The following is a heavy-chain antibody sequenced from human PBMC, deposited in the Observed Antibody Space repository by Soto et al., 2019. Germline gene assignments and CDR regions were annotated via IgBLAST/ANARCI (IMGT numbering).Heavy chain of an antibody. CDR2: ISSSSSYI. V-gene: IGHV3-21*01. CDR3: ARDSMGSGSFADGMDV. J-gene: IGHJ6*02. D-gene: IGHD3-10*01. CDR1: GFTFSSYA. Sequence: PGGSLRLSCAASGFTFSSYAMSWVRQAPGKGLEWVSSISSSSSYIYYADSVKGRFTISRDNAKNSLYLQMNSLRAEDTAVYYCARDSMGSGSFADGMDVWGQGTTVTVSS.